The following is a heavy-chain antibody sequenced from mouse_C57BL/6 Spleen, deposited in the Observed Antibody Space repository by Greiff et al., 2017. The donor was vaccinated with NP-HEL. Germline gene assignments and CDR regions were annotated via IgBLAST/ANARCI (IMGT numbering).Heavy chain of an antibody. J-gene: IGHJ2*01. V-gene: IGHV5-17*01. Sequence: EVKLMESGGGLVKPGGSLKLSCAASGFTFSDYGMHWVRQAPEKGLEWVAYISSGSSTIYYADTVKGRFTISRDNAKNTLFLQMTSLRSEDTAMYYCARRRGNYGFDYWGQGTTLTVSS. CDR3: ARRRGNYGFDY. CDR2: ISSGSSTI. D-gene: IGHD2-1*01. CDR1: GFTFSDYG.